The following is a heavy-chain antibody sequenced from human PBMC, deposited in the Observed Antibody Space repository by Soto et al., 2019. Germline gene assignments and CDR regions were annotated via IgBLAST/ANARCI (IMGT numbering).Heavy chain of an antibody. CDR3: ARADYGDNWFDP. Sequence: PSVKVSCKASGYTFTGYYMHWVRQAPGQGLEWMGWINPNSGGTNYAQKFQGRVTMTRDTSISTAYMELSRLRSDDTAVYYCARADYGDNWFDPWGQGTLVTVSS. D-gene: IGHD4-17*01. J-gene: IGHJ5*02. V-gene: IGHV1-2*02. CDR1: GYTFTGYY. CDR2: INPNSGGT.